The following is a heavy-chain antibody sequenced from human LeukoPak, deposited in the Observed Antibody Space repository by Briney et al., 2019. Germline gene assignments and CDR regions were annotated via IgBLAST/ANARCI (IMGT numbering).Heavy chain of an antibody. V-gene: IGHV1-18*01. CDR1: GYTFTSYG. CDR2: ISAYNGNT. J-gene: IGHJ5*02. D-gene: IGHD6-19*01. Sequence: ASVKVSCTASGYTFTSYGISWVRQAPGQGLEWMGWISAYNGNTNYAQKLQGRVTMTTDTSTSTAYMELRSLRSDDTAVYYCARVGLYSSGWTPWFDPWGQGTLVTVSS. CDR3: ARVGLYSSGWTPWFDP.